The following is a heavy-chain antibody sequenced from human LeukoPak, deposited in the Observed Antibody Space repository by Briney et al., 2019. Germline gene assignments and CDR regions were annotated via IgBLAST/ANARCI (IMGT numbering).Heavy chain of an antibody. Sequence: PGGSLRLSCAASGFTFSSYAMSWVRQAPGKGLERVSGITGSGGGTYYADSVKGRFTISRDNSKNTLYLQMNSLRAEDTAIYYCAKKSVAAIPPLYWGQGTLVTVSS. CDR2: ITGSGGGT. CDR1: GFTFSSYA. CDR3: AKKSVAAIPPLY. V-gene: IGHV3-23*01. J-gene: IGHJ4*02. D-gene: IGHD2-21*02.